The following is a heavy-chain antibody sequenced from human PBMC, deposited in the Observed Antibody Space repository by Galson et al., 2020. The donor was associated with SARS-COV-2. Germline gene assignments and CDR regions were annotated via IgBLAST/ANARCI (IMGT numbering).Heavy chain of an antibody. CDR2: INLKSGDT. J-gene: IGHJ4*02. D-gene: IGHD1-1*01. CDR1: GYTFTAYY. V-gene: IGHV1-2*02. CDR3: ARDRPDPSGNSLDH. Sequence: ASVKVSCKSSGYTFTAYYMHWVRQAPGQGLEWMGWINLKSGDTFYAQKFQGRVTMTRDTSITTAYMELSRLRSDDTAVFFCARDRPDPSGNSLDHWGQGTLVTFSS.